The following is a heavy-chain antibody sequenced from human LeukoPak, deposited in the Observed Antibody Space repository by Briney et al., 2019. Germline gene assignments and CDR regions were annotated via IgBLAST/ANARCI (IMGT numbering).Heavy chain of an antibody. CDR2: IYYSGST. CDR3: ARPGGYGDVFDY. CDR1: GVSISSSSYY. V-gene: IGHV4-39*01. Sequence: PSETLSLTCTVSGVSISSSSYYWGWIRQPPGKGLEWIGSIYYSGSTYYNPSLKSRVTISVDTSKNQFSLKLSSVTAADTAVYYCARPGGYGDVFDYWGQGTLVTVSS. D-gene: IGHD4-17*01. J-gene: IGHJ4*02.